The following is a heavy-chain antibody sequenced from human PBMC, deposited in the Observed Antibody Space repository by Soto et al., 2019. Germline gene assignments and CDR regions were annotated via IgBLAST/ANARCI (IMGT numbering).Heavy chain of an antibody. CDR1: GGSISSYY. D-gene: IGHD3-3*01. J-gene: IGHJ4*02. CDR2: IYYSGST. V-gene: IGHV4-59*01. CDR3: AREQSGYSDY. Sequence: SETLSLTCTVSGGSISSYYWSWIRQPPGKGLEWIGYIYYSGSTNYNPSLKSRVTISVDTSKNQFSLKLSSVTAADTAVYYCAREQSGYSDYWGQGTLVTVSS.